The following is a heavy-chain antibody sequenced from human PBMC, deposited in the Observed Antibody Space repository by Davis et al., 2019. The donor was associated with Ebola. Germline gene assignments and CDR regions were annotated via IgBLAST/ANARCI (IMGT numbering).Heavy chain of an antibody. J-gene: IGHJ4*02. CDR1: GGSISSYY. V-gene: IGHV4-34*01. CDR2: INHSGST. CDR3: ARRMGSSSWIY. Sequence: SETLSLTCTVSGGSISSYYWSWIRQPPGKGLEWIGEINHSGSTNYNPSLKSRVTISVDTSKNQFSLKLSSVTAADTAAYYCARRMGSSSWIYWGQGTLVTVSS. D-gene: IGHD6-13*01.